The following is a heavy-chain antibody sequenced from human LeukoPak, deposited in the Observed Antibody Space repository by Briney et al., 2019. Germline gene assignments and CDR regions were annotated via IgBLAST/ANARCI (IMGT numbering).Heavy chain of an antibody. V-gene: IGHV3-73*01. D-gene: IGHD3-16*01. CDR2: IRSKANSYAT. Sequence: GGSLRLSCAASGFTFSGSAMHWVRQASGKGLEWVGRIRSKANSYATAYAASVKGRFTVSRDDARNTAYLQMNSLKTEDTAVYYCTSGLGDWGQGTLVTVSS. CDR3: TSGLGD. J-gene: IGHJ4*02. CDR1: GFTFSGSA.